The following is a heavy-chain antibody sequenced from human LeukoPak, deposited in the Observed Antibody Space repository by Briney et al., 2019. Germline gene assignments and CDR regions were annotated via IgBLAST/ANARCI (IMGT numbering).Heavy chain of an antibody. CDR1: GYTFTGYY. V-gene: IGHV1-2*04. CDR2: INPNSGGT. J-gene: IGHJ6*02. CDR3: ARDGDSSSSSFGNHYYGMDV. Sequence: ASVTVSCKASGYTFTGYYMHWVRQAPGQGLEWMGWINPNSGGTNYAQKFQGWVTMTRDTSISTAYMELSRLRSDDTAVYYCARDGDSSSSSFGNHYYGMDVWGQGTTVTVSS. D-gene: IGHD6-6*01.